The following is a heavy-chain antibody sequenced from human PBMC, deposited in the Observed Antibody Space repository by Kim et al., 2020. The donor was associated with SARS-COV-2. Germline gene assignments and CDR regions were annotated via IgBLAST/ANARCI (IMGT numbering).Heavy chain of an antibody. CDR2: ISAYNGNT. J-gene: IGHJ4*02. D-gene: IGHD3-9*01. Sequence: ASVKVSCKASGYTFTSYGISWVRQAPGQGLEWMGWISAYNGNTNYAQKLQGRVTMTTDTSTSTAYMELRSLRSDDTAVYYCARANAWDLRERYFDWLSFDYWGQGTLVTVSS. CDR1: GYTFTSYG. CDR3: ARANAWDLRERYFDWLSFDY. V-gene: IGHV1-18*04.